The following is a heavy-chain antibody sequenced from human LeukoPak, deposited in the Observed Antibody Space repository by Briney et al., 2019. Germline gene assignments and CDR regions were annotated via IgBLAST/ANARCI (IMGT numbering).Heavy chain of an antibody. V-gene: IGHV6-1*01. Sequence: SQTLSLTCAISGDSVSSNSVTWNWIRKSPSRGLEWLGRTYYRSTWYNDYAVSVTGRITVNPDTSKNQFSLHLNSVTPEDTAVYYCARRLTQYDCFDPWGQGILVTVSS. CDR2: TYYRSTWYN. J-gene: IGHJ5*02. CDR1: GDSVSSNSVT. CDR3: ARRLTQYDCFDP. D-gene: IGHD2-2*01.